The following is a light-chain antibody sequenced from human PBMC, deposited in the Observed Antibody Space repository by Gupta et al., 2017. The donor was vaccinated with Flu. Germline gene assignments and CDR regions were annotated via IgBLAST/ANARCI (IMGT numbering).Light chain of an antibody. CDR2: GND. CDR1: SSNFGSNS. CDR3: AAWDDSMNGFYV. V-gene: IGLV1-44*01. J-gene: IGLJ1*01. Sequence: QSVLTQPPSASGAPGQRVTISCSGSSSNFGSNSVNWYQQLPGTAPKVLIYGNDQRPSGVPDRFSGSKSGTSASLAISGLQSEDEADYYCAAWDDSMNGFYVFGTGTKVTVL.